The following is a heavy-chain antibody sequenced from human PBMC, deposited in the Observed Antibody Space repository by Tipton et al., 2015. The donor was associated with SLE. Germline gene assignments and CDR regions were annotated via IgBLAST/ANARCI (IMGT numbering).Heavy chain of an antibody. J-gene: IGHJ2*01. Sequence: TLSLTCTVSGDSISSSDYYWNWIRQPAGKGLEWIGRIYYSGSTNYNPSLNSRVTISVDTSKNQFSLDLSSVTAADTAVYYCARLTVTPHWYFDLWGRGTPVTVSS. V-gene: IGHV4-61*02. CDR3: ARLTVTPHWYFDL. D-gene: IGHD2-21*02. CDR2: IYYSGST. CDR1: GDSISSSDYY.